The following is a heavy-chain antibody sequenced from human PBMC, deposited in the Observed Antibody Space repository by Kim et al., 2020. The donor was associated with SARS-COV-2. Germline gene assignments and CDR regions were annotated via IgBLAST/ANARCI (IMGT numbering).Heavy chain of an antibody. D-gene: IGHD1-1*01. Sequence: GGSLRPSCAASGFTFSSYWMSWVRQAPGKGLEWVANIKQDGSEKYYVDSVKGRFTISRDNAKNSLYLQMNSLRAEDTAVYYCARGTTGNRCPFDYWGQGTLVTVSS. CDR2: IKQDGSEK. J-gene: IGHJ4*02. CDR1: GFTFSSYW. CDR3: ARGTTGNRCPFDY. V-gene: IGHV3-7*03.